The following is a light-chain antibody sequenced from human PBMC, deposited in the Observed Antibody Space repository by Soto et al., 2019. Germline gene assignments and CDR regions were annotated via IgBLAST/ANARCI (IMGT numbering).Light chain of an antibody. J-gene: IGLJ1*01. CDR3: SSYAGSKGV. Sequence: QSALTQPPSASGSPGQSVTISCTGTSSDVGRYNYVSWYQQHPGKAPKLMIYEVSERPSGVPDRFSGSKSGNTASLTVSGLQAEDEADYYCSSYAGSKGVFGTGTKLTVL. CDR2: EVS. V-gene: IGLV2-8*01. CDR1: SSDVGRYNY.